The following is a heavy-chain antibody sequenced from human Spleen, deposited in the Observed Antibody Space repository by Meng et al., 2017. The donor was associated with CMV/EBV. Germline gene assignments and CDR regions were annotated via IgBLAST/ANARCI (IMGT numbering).Heavy chain of an antibody. Sequence: GSLRLSCSVSGGSIKPYYWSWIRQPPGKGLEWIGEINHSGSTNYNPSLKSRVTILVDTSKNQFSLKLSSVTAADTAVYYCARELGYCSSTSCTRGWFDPWGQGTLVTVSS. J-gene: IGHJ5*02. CDR2: INHSGST. V-gene: IGHV4-34*01. CDR3: ARELGYCSSTSCTRGWFDP. CDR1: GGSIKPYY. D-gene: IGHD2-2*01.